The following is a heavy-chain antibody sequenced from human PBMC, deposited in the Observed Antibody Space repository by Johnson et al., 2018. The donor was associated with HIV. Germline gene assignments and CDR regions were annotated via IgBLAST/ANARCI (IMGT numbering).Heavy chain of an antibody. Sequence: QVQLVESGGGLVKPGGSLRLSCAASGFTFSSYAMHWVRQAPGKGLEWVAVISYDGSNKYYADSVKGRFTISRDNSKNTLYLQMNSLRAEDTAVYYCAREGIAAAVNDAFDIWGQGTMVTVSS. D-gene: IGHD6-13*01. J-gene: IGHJ3*02. CDR3: AREGIAAAVNDAFDI. V-gene: IGHV3-30-3*01. CDR2: ISYDGSNK. CDR1: GFTFSSYA.